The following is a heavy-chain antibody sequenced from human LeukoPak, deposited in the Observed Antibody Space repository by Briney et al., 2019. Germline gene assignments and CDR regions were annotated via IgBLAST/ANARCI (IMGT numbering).Heavy chain of an antibody. J-gene: IGHJ4*02. CDR1: GFTFSSYS. V-gene: IGHV3-48*01. CDR2: ISSSSSTI. CDR3: ARGDYDDFDY. Sequence: GGSLRLSCAASGFTFSSYSMNWVRQAPGKGLEWVSYISSSSSTIYCADSVKGRFTISRDNAKNSLYLQMNSLRAEDTAVYYCARGDYDDFDYWGQGTLVTVSS. D-gene: IGHD4-17*01.